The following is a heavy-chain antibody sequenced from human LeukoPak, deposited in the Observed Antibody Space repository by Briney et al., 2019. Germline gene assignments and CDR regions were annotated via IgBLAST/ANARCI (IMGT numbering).Heavy chain of an antibody. Sequence: GGSLRLSCAASGFTFSSYWMSWVRQAPGKGLEWVANIKQDGSEKYYVDSVKGRFTISRDNAKNSLYLQMNSLRPEDTAIYYCAKLFESGTYNNFFHYWGQETLVTVFS. CDR1: GFTFSSYW. CDR3: AKLFESGTYNNFFHY. CDR2: IKQDGSEK. V-gene: IGHV3-7*03. J-gene: IGHJ4*02. D-gene: IGHD3-10*01.